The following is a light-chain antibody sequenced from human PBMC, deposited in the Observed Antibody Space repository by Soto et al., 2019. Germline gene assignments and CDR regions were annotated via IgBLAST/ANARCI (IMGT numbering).Light chain of an antibody. J-gene: IGLJ3*02. CDR1: SNDIGNYNY. V-gene: IGLV2-8*01. CDR3: SSYAGSNKLV. Sequence: QSALTQPPSASGSPGQSVTISCTGTSNDIGNYNYVSWYQQHPGKAPKFIIYEVSKRPSGVPDRFSGSKSGDTASLTVSGRQPEDEADYYCSSYAGSNKLVFGGGTKRTVL. CDR2: EVS.